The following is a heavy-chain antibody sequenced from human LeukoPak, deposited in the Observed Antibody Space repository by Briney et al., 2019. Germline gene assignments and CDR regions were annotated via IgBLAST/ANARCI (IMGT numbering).Heavy chain of an antibody. Sequence: ASVKVSCKVSGYTLIKFFMHWVRQPPGKGLEWMGGFVPEDGEAIYAQDFQGRVTMTKDTSTDTAYMELSSLRSEDTALHYCTTDILDYCDTASCHKGNSWGQGTLVIVSS. CDR3: TTDILDYCDTASCHKGNS. CDR2: FVPEDGEA. D-gene: IGHD2-2*02. CDR1: GYTLIKFF. J-gene: IGHJ4*02. V-gene: IGHV1-24*01.